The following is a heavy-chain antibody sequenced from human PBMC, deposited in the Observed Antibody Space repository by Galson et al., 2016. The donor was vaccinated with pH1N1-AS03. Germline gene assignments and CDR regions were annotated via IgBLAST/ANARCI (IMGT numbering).Heavy chain of an antibody. V-gene: IGHV1-3*01. J-gene: IGHJ5*02. CDR3: ARDPYYGSGTYSDDVLNWFDP. CDR1: GYTFTKYA. Sequence: SVKVSCKASGYTFTKYAIHWVRQAPGQRPEWMGWINVGNGNTKYSQKFQGRVTITRDSSANTAYMELSSLRSEDTAVFYCARDPYYGSGTYSDDVLNWFDPWGQGTLVTVSS. D-gene: IGHD3-10*01. CDR2: INVGNGNT.